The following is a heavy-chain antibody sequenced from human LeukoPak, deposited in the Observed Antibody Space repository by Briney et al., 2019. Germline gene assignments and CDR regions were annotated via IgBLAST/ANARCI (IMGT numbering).Heavy chain of an antibody. V-gene: IGHV4-59*01. CDR1: GGSISSFY. Sequence: ASETLSLTCTVSGGSISSFYWSWIRQPPGKGLEWIGYIYYSGSTNYNPSLKSRVTISVDTSKNQFSLKLSSVTAADTAVYYCARGYYGSGEYWYSRATNNWFDPWGQGTLVTVSS. D-gene: IGHD3-10*01. CDR2: IYYSGST. CDR3: ARGYYGSGEYWYSRATNNWFDP. J-gene: IGHJ5*02.